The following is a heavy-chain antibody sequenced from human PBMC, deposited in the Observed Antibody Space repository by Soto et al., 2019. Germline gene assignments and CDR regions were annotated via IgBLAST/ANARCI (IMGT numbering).Heavy chain of an antibody. CDR1: GYTFTSYG. J-gene: IGHJ5*02. CDR2: ISAYNGNT. V-gene: IGHV1-18*01. CDR3: ARAELRIDNNWFDP. Sequence: ASVKVSCKASGYTFTSYGISWVRQAPGQGLEWMGWISAYNGNTNYAQKLQGRVTMTTDTSTSTAYMELRSLRSDDTAVYYCARAELRIDNNWFDPWGQGTLVTVSS.